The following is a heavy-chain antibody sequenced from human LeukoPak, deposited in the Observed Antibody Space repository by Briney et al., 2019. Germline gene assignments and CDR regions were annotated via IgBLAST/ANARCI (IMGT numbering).Heavy chain of an antibody. V-gene: IGHV4-61*02. Sequence: PSQTLSLTCTVSGDSISNSRHYWSWIRQPAGKALEWIGRIYPSGNTNYNPSLKSRVSISLDTSKNQFSLNLKSVTAADTAMYYCARDGVVTMELDYWGQGTLVTVSS. CDR2: IYPSGNT. CDR1: GDSISNSRHY. J-gene: IGHJ4*02. D-gene: IGHD3-3*01. CDR3: ARDGVVTMELDY.